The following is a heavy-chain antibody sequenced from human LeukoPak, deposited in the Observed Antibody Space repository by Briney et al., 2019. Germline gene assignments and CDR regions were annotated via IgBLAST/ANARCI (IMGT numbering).Heavy chain of an antibody. Sequence: GESLKISCKAFGHRFNSYWIAWVRQMPGKGLEWMGIIYPTDSDTRYSPSFQGQVTISVEKSISTAYLQWSSLKTSDTAMYYCARHFVPYGDYINAFDIWGQGTMVTVSS. CDR1: GHRFNSYW. CDR2: IYPTDSDT. V-gene: IGHV5-51*01. CDR3: ARHFVPYGDYINAFDI. J-gene: IGHJ3*02. D-gene: IGHD4-17*01.